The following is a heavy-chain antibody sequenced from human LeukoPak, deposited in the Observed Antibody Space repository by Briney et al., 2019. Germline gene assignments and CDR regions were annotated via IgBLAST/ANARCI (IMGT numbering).Heavy chain of an antibody. CDR1: GYTFTGYY. CDR3: ARGTVVVVPAAIHGDY. CDR2: INPNSGGT. Sequence: ASVKVSCKASGYTFTGYYMHWVRQAPGQGLEWMGWINPNSGGTNYAQKFQGRVTMTRDTSISTAYMELSRLRSDDTAVYYCARGTVVVVPAAIHGDYWGQGTLVTVSS. J-gene: IGHJ4*02. V-gene: IGHV1-2*02. D-gene: IGHD2-2*02.